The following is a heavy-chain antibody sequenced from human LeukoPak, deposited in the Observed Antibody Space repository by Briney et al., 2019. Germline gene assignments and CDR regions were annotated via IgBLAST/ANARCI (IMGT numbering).Heavy chain of an antibody. D-gene: IGHD2-2*01. J-gene: IGHJ4*02. Sequence: GGSLRLSCEASGFTFSSYAMSWVRQAPGKGLEGASAISGSGGSTYYADSVKGRFTISRDNSKNTLYLQMNSLRAEDTAVYYCAKKRWVVVPAIYFDYWGQGTLVTVSS. V-gene: IGHV3-23*01. CDR1: GFTFSSYA. CDR3: AKKRWVVVPAIYFDY. CDR2: ISGSGGST.